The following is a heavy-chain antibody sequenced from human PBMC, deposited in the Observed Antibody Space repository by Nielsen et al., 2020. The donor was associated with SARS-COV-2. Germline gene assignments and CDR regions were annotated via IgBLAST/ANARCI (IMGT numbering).Heavy chain of an antibody. V-gene: IGHV3-9*01. D-gene: IGHD4/OR15-4a*01. CDR1: GFTFGDYA. CDR3: AKDLVELGVLTPYFDY. J-gene: IGHJ4*02. CDR2: ISWNSGSI. Sequence: SLKISCTPSGFTFGDYAMHWVRQAPGKGLEWVSGISWNSGSIGYADSVKGRFTISRDNAKNTLYLQMNSLRAEDTAVYYCAKDLVELGVLTPYFDYWGQGALVTVSS.